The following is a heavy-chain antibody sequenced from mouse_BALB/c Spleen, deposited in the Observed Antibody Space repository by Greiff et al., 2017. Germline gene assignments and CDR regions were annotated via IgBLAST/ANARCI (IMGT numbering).Heavy chain of an antibody. CDR1: GFTFKDYY. CDR3: TRDCYYDLDD. V-gene: IGHV14-1*02. CDR2: IDPEDGNT. Sequence: EVQLQESGAELVRPGALVKLSCKASGFTFKDYYMHWVKQRPEQGLEWIGWIDPEDGNTIYDAKFQGKASITADTSSNTAYLQLSSLTSEDSAVYYCTRDCYYDLDDWGQGTSLTVSS. D-gene: IGHD2-3*01. J-gene: IGHJ2*02.